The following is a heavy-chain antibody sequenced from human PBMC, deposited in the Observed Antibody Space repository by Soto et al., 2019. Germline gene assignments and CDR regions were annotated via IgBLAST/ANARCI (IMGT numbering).Heavy chain of an antibody. CDR3: ASHGASGLDAFDI. Sequence: ASVKVSCKASGYTFTYRYLHWVRQAPGQALEWMGWITPFNGNTNYAQKFQDRVTITRDRSMSTAYMELSSLRSEDTAMYYCASHGASGLDAFDIWGQGTMVTVSS. D-gene: IGHD5-12*01. V-gene: IGHV1-45*02. CDR2: ITPFNGNT. J-gene: IGHJ3*02. CDR1: GYTFTYRY.